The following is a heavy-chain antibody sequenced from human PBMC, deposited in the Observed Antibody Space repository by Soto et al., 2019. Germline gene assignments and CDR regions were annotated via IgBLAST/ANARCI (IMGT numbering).Heavy chain of an antibody. D-gene: IGHD1-26*01. V-gene: IGHV3-7*03. CDR1: GFTFSSYW. CDR3: ARDLRIIVGAIDAFDI. Sequence: GGSLRLSCAASGFTFSSYWMSWVRQAPGKGLEWVANIKQDGSEKYYVDSVKGRFTISRDNAKNSLYLQMNSLRAEDTAVYYCARDLRIIVGAIDAFDIWGQGTMVTVSS. CDR2: IKQDGSEK. J-gene: IGHJ3*02.